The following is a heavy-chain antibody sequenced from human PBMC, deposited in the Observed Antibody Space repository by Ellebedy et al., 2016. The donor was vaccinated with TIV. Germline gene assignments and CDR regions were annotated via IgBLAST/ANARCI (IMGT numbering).Heavy chain of an antibody. D-gene: IGHD1-1*01. Sequence: GGSLRLSCVVSGFTFTPYAMNWVRQAPGKGLEWLSYISGSSLTIYYADSVKGRCIISRDNAENSLYLQMTSLRAEDTAVYYCGRDMAWGNARVNDALDMWGQGTMVIVSP. CDR3: GRDMAWGNARVNDALDM. V-gene: IGHV3-48*04. CDR1: GFTFTPYA. CDR2: ISGSSLTI. J-gene: IGHJ3*02.